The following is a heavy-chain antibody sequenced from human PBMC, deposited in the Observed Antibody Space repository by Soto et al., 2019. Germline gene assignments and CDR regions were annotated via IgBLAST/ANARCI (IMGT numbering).Heavy chain of an antibody. V-gene: IGHV3-11*01. J-gene: IGHJ4*02. CDR2: ISSSGSTI. Sequence: PGGSLRLSCAASGFTFSDYYMSWIRQAPGKGLEWVSYISSSGSTIYYADSVKGRFTISRDNAKNSLYLQMNSLRAEDTAVYYCAGAPRDRSRSRNFDYWGQGTLVTVSS. CDR3: AGAPRDRSRSRNFDY. CDR1: GFTFSDYY.